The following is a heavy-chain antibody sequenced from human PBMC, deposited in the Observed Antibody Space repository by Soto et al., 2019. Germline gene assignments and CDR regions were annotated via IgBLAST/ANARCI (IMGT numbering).Heavy chain of an antibody. D-gene: IGHD3-3*01. Sequence: GASVKVSCKASGYTFTSYYMHWVRQAPGQGLEWMGIINPSGGSTSYAQKFQGRVTMTRDTSTSTVYMELSSLRSEDTAVYYCASATIFGVVRVDYYYMDVWGKGTTVTVSS. V-gene: IGHV1-46*03. CDR3: ASATIFGVVRVDYYYMDV. CDR2: INPSGGST. CDR1: GYTFTSYY. J-gene: IGHJ6*03.